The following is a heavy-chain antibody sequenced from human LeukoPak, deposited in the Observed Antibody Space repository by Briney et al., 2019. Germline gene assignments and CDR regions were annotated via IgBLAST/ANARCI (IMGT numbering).Heavy chain of an antibody. CDR1: GGSFTDGNYY. Sequence: PSETLSLTCTVSGGSFTDGNYYWTWIRQHPGKGLEWVVHIYHSGSAYYNPSLQSRLTISVDTSKNQFSLRLSSVPSADTAVYYCARDLFRGSTDYWGQGTLVTVSS. CDR2: IYHSGSA. CDR3: ARDLFRGSTDY. D-gene: IGHD3-16*01. J-gene: IGHJ4*02. V-gene: IGHV4-31*03.